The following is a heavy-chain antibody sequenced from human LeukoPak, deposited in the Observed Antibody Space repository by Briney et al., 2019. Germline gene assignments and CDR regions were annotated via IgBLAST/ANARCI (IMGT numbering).Heavy chain of an antibody. CDR3: ARVGDYYDSRGYSTDAFDI. CDR2: IRNRAKSYTT. Sequence: PGGSLRLSCAASGFTFSDHYMEWVRQAPGKGLEWVGRIRNRAKSYTTQYAPSVKDRSTISRDDSRNSLYLQMNSLKTEDTAVYFCARVGDYYDSRGYSTDAFDIWGQGTMVTVSS. J-gene: IGHJ3*02. V-gene: IGHV3-72*01. CDR1: GFTFSDHY. D-gene: IGHD3-22*01.